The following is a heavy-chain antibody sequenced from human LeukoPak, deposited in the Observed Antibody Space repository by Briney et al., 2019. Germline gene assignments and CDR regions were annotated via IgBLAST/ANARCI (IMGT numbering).Heavy chain of an antibody. Sequence: PSETLSLTCTVSGGSISSSSYYWGWIRQPPGKGLEWIGSIYYSGSTYYNPSLKSRVTLSVDTSKNQFSLKLSSVTAADTAMYYCARHRLGRFLEWLPPYYFDYWGQGTLVTVSS. D-gene: IGHD3-3*01. CDR2: IYYSGST. CDR3: ARHRLGRFLEWLPPYYFDY. V-gene: IGHV4-39*01. CDR1: GGSISSSSYY. J-gene: IGHJ4*02.